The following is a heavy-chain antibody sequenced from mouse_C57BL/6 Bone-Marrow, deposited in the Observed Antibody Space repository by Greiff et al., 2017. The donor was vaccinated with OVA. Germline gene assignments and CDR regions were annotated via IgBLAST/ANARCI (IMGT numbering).Heavy chain of an antibody. CDR2: IDPSDSYT. Sequence: QVQLQQPGAELVRPGTSVKLSCKASGYTFTSYWMHWVKQRPGQGLEWIGVIDPSDSYTNYIQKFKGKATLTVDTSSSTAYMQLSSLTSEDSAVYYCARALYYGSLAWFAYWGQGTLVTVSA. J-gene: IGHJ3*01. V-gene: IGHV1-59*01. CDR1: GYTFTSYW. CDR3: ARALYYGSLAWFAY. D-gene: IGHD1-1*01.